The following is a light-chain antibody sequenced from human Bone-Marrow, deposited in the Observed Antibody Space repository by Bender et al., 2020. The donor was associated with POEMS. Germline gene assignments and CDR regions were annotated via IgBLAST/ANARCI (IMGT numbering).Light chain of an antibody. CDR3: QAWDRGTVV. Sequence: SYELTQPPSVSVSPGQTASITCSVDKLGDKFACWYQQKPGQSPVLVIYQNNNRPSGVPERFSGSNSGNTATLTISGTQAMDEADYYCQAWDRGTVVFGGGTKLTVL. V-gene: IGLV3-1*01. J-gene: IGLJ3*02. CDR1: KLGDKF. CDR2: QNN.